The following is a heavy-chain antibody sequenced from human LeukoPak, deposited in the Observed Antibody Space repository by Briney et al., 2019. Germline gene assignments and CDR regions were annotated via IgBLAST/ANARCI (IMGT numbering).Heavy chain of an antibody. CDR3: ARYSSSSSGWFDP. CDR1: GGSFSSYY. CDR2: IYYSGST. V-gene: IGHV4-59*01. D-gene: IGHD6-6*01. J-gene: IGHJ5*02. Sequence: PSETLSLTCTVSGGSFSSYYWSWIRQPPGKGLEWIGYIYYSGSTNYNPSLKSRVTISVDTSKNQFSLKLSSVTAADTAVYYCARYSSSSSGWFDPWGQGTLVTVSS.